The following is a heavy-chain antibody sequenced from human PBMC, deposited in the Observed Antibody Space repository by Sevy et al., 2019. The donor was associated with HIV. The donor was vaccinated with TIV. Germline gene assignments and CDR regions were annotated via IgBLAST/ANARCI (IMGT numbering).Heavy chain of an antibody. V-gene: IGHV3-30*04. CDR2: ISYDGSNK. CDR3: ARDRFVLQIVVVHYGMDV. CDR1: GFTFSSYA. Sequence: GGSLRLSCAASGFTFSSYAMHWVRQAPGKGLEWVAVISYDGSNKYYAHSVKGRFTISRDNSKNTLYLQMNSLRAEDTAVYYCARDRFVLQIVVVHYGMDVWGQGTTVTVSS. D-gene: IGHD2-2*01. J-gene: IGHJ6*02.